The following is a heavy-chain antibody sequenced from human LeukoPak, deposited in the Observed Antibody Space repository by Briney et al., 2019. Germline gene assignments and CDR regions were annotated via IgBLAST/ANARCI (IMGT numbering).Heavy chain of an antibody. CDR1: GFTFTSSA. Sequence: SVKVSCKASGFTFTSSAVQWARQAREQRLEWIGWIVVGSGNTNYAQKFQERVTITRDMSTSTAYMELSSLRSEDTAVYYCAADRPPDRIDYYMDVWGKGTTVTVSS. CDR2: IVVGSGNT. CDR3: AADRPPDRIDYYMDV. V-gene: IGHV1-58*01. J-gene: IGHJ6*03. D-gene: IGHD2-21*01.